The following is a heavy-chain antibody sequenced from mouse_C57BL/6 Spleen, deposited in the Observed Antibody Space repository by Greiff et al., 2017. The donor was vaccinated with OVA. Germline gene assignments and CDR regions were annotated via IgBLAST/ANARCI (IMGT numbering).Heavy chain of an antibody. CDR3: ARSYYDYDEDYAMDY. Sequence: QVQLQQSGAELVKPGASVKISCKASGYAFSSYWMNWVKQRPGKGLEWIGQIYPGDGDTNYNGKFKGKATLTADKSSSTAYMQLSSLTSEDSAVYFCARSYYDYDEDYAMDYWGQGTSVTVSS. D-gene: IGHD2-4*01. CDR1: GYAFSSYW. J-gene: IGHJ4*01. CDR2: IYPGDGDT. V-gene: IGHV1-80*01.